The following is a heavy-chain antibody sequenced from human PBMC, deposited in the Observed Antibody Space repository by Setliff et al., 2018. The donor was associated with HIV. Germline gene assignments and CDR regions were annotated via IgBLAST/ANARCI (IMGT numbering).Heavy chain of an antibody. CDR3: TRGLMTTVVHDY. V-gene: IGHV3-49*04. CDR2: IRSKAYGGTT. J-gene: IGHJ4*02. CDR1: GFTFSTYA. D-gene: IGHD4-17*01. Sequence: GGSLRLSCSASGFTFSTYAMSWVRQAPGKGLEWVGFIRSKAYGGTTEYAASVKGRFTISRDDSKSIAYLQMNSLKTEDTAVYYCTRGLMTTVVHDYWGQGTLVTVSS.